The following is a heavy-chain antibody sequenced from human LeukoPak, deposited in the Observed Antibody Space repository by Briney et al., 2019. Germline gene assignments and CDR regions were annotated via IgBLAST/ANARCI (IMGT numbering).Heavy chain of an antibody. D-gene: IGHD6-13*01. Sequence: RASVKVSCKASGDTFSSHGISWVRQAPGQGLEWMGWISAYSGNTNYAQKFQGRGTMTTDTSTSTAYMDLRSLGSDDTAVYYCARPIAAPATHYFDYWGQGTLVTVSS. CDR3: ARPIAAPATHYFDY. J-gene: IGHJ4*02. V-gene: IGHV1-18*01. CDR2: ISAYSGNT. CDR1: GDTFSSHG.